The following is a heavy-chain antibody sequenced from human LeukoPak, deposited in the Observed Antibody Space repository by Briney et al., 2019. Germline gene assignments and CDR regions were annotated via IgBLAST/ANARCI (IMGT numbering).Heavy chain of an antibody. CDR3: ATGRVVVAATVAEYFQH. V-gene: IGHV1-18*01. CDR2: ISAYNGNT. J-gene: IGHJ1*01. Sequence: GASVKVSCKASGCTFTSYGISWVRQAPGQGLEWMGWISAYNGNTNYAQKLQGRVTMTTDTSTNTAYMELSSLRSEDTAVYYCATGRVVVAATVAEYFQHWGQGTLVTVSS. CDR1: GCTFTSYG. D-gene: IGHD2-15*01.